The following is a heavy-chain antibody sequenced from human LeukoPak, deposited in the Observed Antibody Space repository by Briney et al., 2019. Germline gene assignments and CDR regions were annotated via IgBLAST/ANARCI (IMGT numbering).Heavy chain of an antibody. D-gene: IGHD5-24*01. CDR3: ARGGRVVEMATGEYFQH. Sequence: SVKVSCKASGGTFSSYTISWVRQAPGQGLEWMGRIIPILGIANYAQKFQGRVTITADKSTSTAYMELSSLASEDTAVYYCARGGRVVEMATGEYFQHWGQGTLVTVSS. V-gene: IGHV1-69*02. CDR1: GGTFSSYT. J-gene: IGHJ1*01. CDR2: IIPILGIA.